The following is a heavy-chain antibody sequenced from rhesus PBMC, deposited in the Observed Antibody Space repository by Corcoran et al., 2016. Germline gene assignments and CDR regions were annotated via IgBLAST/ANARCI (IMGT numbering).Heavy chain of an antibody. Sequence: EVQLVQSGAEVKKPGASVKISCKASGYTFTDYSLHWVRQAPGKGLEGRGSVDPEDGEAIHAKKFQDRVTTTAYTSTDTAYMELSRLRSEDTAVYYCATEILAGDYWGQGVLVTVSA. CDR2: VDPEDGEA. V-gene: IGHV1-111*02. CDR3: ATEILAGDY. D-gene: IGHD2-2*01. CDR1: GYTFTDYS. J-gene: IGHJ4*01.